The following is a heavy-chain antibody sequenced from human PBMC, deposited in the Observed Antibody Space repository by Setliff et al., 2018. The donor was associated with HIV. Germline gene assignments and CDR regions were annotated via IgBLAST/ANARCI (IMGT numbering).Heavy chain of an antibody. CDR1: GFSISTGHY. V-gene: IGHV4-38-2*02. CDR2: VYHSGST. Sequence: SETLSLTCTVSGFSISTGHYWGWVRQSPGKGLEGIGSVYHSGSTDYAASLKSRVTISVDTSKNQFSLKLTSVTAADTAVYPCARQPPLSAXQVWFGDYWGQGILVTVSS. J-gene: IGHJ4*02. D-gene: IGHD3-10*01. CDR3: ARQPPLSAXQVWFGDY.